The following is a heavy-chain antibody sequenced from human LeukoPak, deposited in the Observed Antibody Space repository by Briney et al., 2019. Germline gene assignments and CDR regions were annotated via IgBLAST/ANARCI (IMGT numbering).Heavy chain of an antibody. J-gene: IGHJ5*02. CDR2: ISPSGGST. V-gene: IGHV1-46*01. CDR1: GYNFTIYG. D-gene: IGHD3-10*01. CDR3: ARDNSVRDEAWWFNP. Sequence: ASVKVSCKASGYNFTIYGISWVRQAPGQGPEWMGVISPSGGSTTYAQKFQGRVTLTRDMSTSTDYLELSSLRSEDTAVYYCARDNSVRDEAWWFNPWGQGTLVTVSS.